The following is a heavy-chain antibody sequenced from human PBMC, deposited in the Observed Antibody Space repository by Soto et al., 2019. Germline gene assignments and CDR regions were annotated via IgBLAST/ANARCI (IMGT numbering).Heavy chain of an antibody. CDR1: GYTFTSSY. D-gene: IGHD3-10*01. V-gene: IGHV1-46*03. CDR2: INPSGGST. Sequence: QVQLVQSGAEVKKPGASVKVSCKASGYTFTSSYMHWVRQAPGQGLEWMGIINPSGGSTSYAQKLQGRGTMTRDTYTSTVYMELSSLRSEATAVYYCSRASLWFGDGAFDIWGQGTMVTVSS. CDR3: SRASLWFGDGAFDI. J-gene: IGHJ3*02.